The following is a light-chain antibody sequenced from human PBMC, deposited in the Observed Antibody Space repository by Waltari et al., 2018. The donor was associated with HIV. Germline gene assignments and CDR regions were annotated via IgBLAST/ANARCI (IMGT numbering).Light chain of an antibody. CDR1: SSDVGGYNY. J-gene: IGLJ1*01. Sequence: QSALTQPASVSGSPGQSITIPCTGTSSDVGGYNYVSWYQQHPGKAPKLMIYDVSNRPSGVSNRFSGSKSGNTASLTISGLQAEDEADYYCSSYTSTYVFGTGTKVTVL. CDR3: SSYTSTYV. V-gene: IGLV2-14*01. CDR2: DVS.